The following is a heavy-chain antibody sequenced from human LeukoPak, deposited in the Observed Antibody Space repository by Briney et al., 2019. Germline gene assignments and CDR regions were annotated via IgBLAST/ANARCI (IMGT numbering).Heavy chain of an antibody. J-gene: IGHJ6*02. CDR2: SYYSGST. CDR3: ARGYYDFWSGYSYYGMDV. CDR1: GGSISSYY. V-gene: IGHV4-59*01. D-gene: IGHD3-3*01. Sequence: PSETLSLTCTVSGGSISSYYWSWIRQPPGKGLEWIGYSYYSGSTNYNPSLKSRVTISVDTSKNQFSLKLSSVTAADTAVYYCARGYYDFWSGYSYYGMDVWGQGSTVTVSS.